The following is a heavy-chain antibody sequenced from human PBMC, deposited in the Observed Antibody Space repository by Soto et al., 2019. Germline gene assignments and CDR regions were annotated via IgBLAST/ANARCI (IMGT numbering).Heavy chain of an antibody. J-gene: IGHJ4*02. CDR1: VYTFPSYD. CDR3: ASGKKYYDFWSGMLDYFVY. CDR2: KNHNSGNT. D-gene: IGHD3-3*01. V-gene: IGHV1-8*01. Sequence: QVQLEQSGAEVKKPGASVKVSCKDSVYTFPSYDINWVRQATGQRLEWMGWKNHNSGNTGYAQKFHGRVTMTRNTSISIAYRVLRSLSSEDTAVYYCASGKKYYDFWSGMLDYFVYCGQGTLVTVSS.